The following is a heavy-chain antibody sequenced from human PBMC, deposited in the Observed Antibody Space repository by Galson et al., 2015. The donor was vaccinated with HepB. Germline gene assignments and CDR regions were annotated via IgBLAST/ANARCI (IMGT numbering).Heavy chain of an antibody. J-gene: IGHJ3*02. CDR2: ISFDESNK. Sequence: SLRLSCAASRFIFSSYGMHWVRQAPGKGLEWVAVISFDESNKYYVDSVKGRFTISRDNSKNTLYLQMNSLRVEDTAVYYCAKDVGCSSTSCYSPYAFDIWGRGTMVTVSS. D-gene: IGHD2-2*02. CDR1: RFIFSSYG. V-gene: IGHV3-30*18. CDR3: AKDVGCSSTSCYSPYAFDI.